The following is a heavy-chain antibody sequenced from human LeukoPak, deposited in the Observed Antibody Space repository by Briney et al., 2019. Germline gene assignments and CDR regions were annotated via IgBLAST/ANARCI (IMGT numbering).Heavy chain of an antibody. CDR1: GGSFSGYY. CDR2: INHSGST. V-gene: IGHV4-34*01. Sequence: SETLSLTSAVYGGSFSGYYWSWIRQPPGKGLEWIGEINHSGSTNYNPSLKSRVTISVDTSKNQFSLKLSSVTAADTAVYYCARGDVWGSYRINHFDYWGQGTLVTVSS. CDR3: ARGDVWGSYRINHFDY. J-gene: IGHJ4*02. D-gene: IGHD3-16*02.